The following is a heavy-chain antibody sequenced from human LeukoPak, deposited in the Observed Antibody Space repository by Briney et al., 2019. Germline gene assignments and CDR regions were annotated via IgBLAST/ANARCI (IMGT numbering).Heavy chain of an antibody. J-gene: IGHJ4*02. CDR1: GFTFSSYW. CDR2: IASDGSST. Sequence: PGGSLRLSCAASGFTFSSYWMNWVRQAPGKGLVWVSRIASDGSSTTYADSVKGRFSISRDNAKNTLYPQMNSPRVEDTAVYYCARGRPHGNDYWGQGTLVTVSS. D-gene: IGHD4-23*01. CDR3: ARGRPHGNDY. V-gene: IGHV3-74*01.